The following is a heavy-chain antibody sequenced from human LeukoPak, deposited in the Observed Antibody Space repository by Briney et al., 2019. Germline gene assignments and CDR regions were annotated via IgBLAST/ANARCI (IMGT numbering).Heavy chain of an antibody. CDR1: GGSISSYY. D-gene: IGHD6-19*01. CDR2: IYTSGST. CDR3: ARDRRLVPYYYYYYMDV. J-gene: IGHJ6*03. V-gene: IGHV4-4*07. Sequence: SETLSLTCTVSGGSISSYYWSWIRQPAGKGLEWIGRIYTSGSTNYNPSLKSRVTMSVDTSKNQFSLKLSSVTAADTAVYYCARDRRLVPYYYYYYMDVWGKGTTVTISS.